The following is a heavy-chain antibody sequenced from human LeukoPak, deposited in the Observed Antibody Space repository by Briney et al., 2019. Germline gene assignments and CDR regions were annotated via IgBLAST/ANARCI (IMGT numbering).Heavy chain of an antibody. J-gene: IGHJ4*02. V-gene: IGHV3-7*01. CDR1: GFTFSSYW. CDR3: ARWSIAARLVFDY. CDR2: IKQDGSEK. D-gene: IGHD6-6*01. Sequence: GGSLRLSCAASGFTFSSYWMSWVRQAPGKGLEWVANIKQDGSEKYYVDSVKGRFTISRDNAKNSLYLQMNSLRAEDTAVYYCARWSIAARLVFDYWGRGTLVTVSS.